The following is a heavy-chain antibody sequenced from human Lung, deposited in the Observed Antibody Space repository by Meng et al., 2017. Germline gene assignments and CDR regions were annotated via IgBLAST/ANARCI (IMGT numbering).Heavy chain of an antibody. Sequence: GESLKISCAASGFTFSSFAMHWVRQAPGKGLEWVAAISHDGNTQYYADSVKGRFTISRDNSKNTLFLQMSSLRADDKAVYSCARGDLVATIFRYLDQWGQGTVGTVSS. CDR3: ARGDLVATIFRYLDQ. D-gene: IGHD5-12*01. CDR1: GFTFSSFA. J-gene: IGHJ4*02. V-gene: IGHV3-30*04. CDR2: ISHDGNTQ.